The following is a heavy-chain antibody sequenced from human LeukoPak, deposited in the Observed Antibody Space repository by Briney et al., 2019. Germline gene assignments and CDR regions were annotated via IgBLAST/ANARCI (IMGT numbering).Heavy chain of an antibody. CDR1: GYTFPSYF. CDR2: INPTGGST. V-gene: IGHV1-46*01. CDR3: ARAAARRFDY. D-gene: IGHD6-6*01. Sequence: ASVKVSCKAPGYTFPSYFMHWVRQAPGQGLEWMGIINPTGGSTTYAQKFQGRVTMTRDTSTSTVYMELSSLRSDDTAVYYCARAAARRFDYWGQGTLVTVSS. J-gene: IGHJ4*02.